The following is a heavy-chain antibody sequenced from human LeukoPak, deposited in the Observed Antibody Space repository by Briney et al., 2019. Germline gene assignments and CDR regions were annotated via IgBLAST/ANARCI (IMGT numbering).Heavy chain of an antibody. V-gene: IGHV1-8*01. D-gene: IGHD6-19*01. CDR2: MNPNSGNT. J-gene: IGHJ5*02. Sequence: ASVKVSCKASGYTFTSYDINWVRQATGQGLEWMGWMNPNSGNTGYAQKFQGRVTMTRNTSVSTAYMELSSLRSEDTAVYYCARGRRGWATEGNWFDTWGQGTLVTVSS. CDR3: ARGRRGWATEGNWFDT. CDR1: GYTFTSYD.